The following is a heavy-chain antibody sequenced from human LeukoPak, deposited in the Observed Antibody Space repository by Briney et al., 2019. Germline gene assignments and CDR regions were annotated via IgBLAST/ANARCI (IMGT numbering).Heavy chain of an antibody. CDR1: GGSISSGGYY. D-gene: IGHD6-13*01. V-gene: IGHV4-31*03. J-gene: IGHJ6*02. Sequence: SETLSLTCTVSGGSISSGGYYWSWIRQHPGKGLEWIGYIYYSGSTYYNPSLKSRVTISVDTSKNQFSLKLSSVTAADTAVYYCAQAQQPPAGMDVWGQGTTVTVSS. CDR2: IYYSGST. CDR3: AQAQQPPAGMDV.